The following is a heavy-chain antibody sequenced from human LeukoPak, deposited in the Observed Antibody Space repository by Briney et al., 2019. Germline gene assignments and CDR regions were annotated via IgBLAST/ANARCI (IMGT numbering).Heavy chain of an antibody. Sequence: ASVKVSCKASGYTFTSYAMHWVRQAPGQGLEWMGWINPNSGGTNYAQKFQGRVTMTRDTSISTAYMELSRLRSDDTAVYYCARDLDYGDYPLYYFDYWGQGTLVTVSS. CDR3: ARDLDYGDYPLYYFDY. V-gene: IGHV1-2*02. J-gene: IGHJ4*02. D-gene: IGHD4-17*01. CDR1: GYTFTSYA. CDR2: INPNSGGT.